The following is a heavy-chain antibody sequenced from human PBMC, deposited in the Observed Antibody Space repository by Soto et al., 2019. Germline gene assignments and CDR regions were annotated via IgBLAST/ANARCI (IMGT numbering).Heavy chain of an antibody. J-gene: IGHJ4*02. V-gene: IGHV1-2*02. D-gene: IGHD3-16*02. CDR3: ARDLITFGGVLAGLQN. Sequence: ASVKVSCKASGYPFTGYYMNWVRQVPGQGLEWMGWINPNSGGTNYAQKFQGRVTMTRDTSISTAYMELSRLGSDDTAVYYCARDLITFGGVLAGLQNWGQGTLVTVSS. CDR1: GYPFTGYY. CDR2: INPNSGGT.